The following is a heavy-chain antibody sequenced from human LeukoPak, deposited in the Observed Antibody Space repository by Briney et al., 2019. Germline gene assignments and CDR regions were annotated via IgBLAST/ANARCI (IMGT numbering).Heavy chain of an antibody. D-gene: IGHD2-2*03. Sequence: ASVKVSCKASGGTFSSYAISWVRQAPGQGLEWMGGIILIFGTANYAQKFQGRVTITADESTSTAYMELSSLRSEDTAVYYCARDNGYCSSTSCPNWFDPWGQGTLVTVSS. CDR1: GGTFSSYA. V-gene: IGHV1-69*13. CDR3: ARDNGYCSSTSCPNWFDP. J-gene: IGHJ5*02. CDR2: IILIFGTA.